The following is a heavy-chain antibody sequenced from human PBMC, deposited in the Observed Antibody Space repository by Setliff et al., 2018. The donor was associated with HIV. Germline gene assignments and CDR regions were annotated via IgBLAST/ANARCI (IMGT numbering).Heavy chain of an antibody. J-gene: IGHJ4*02. CDR1: GYTFTNYA. CDR2: INAGNGNI. CDR3: ARGEVAVDY. Sequence: ASVKVSCKASGYTFTNYAMHWVRQAPGQRLEWMGWINAGNGNIEYSQKFQGRVTISRDTSASTAYMELSSLRSEDTAVYYCARGEVAVDYWGQGTLVTVSA. V-gene: IGHV1-3*01. D-gene: IGHD5-12*01.